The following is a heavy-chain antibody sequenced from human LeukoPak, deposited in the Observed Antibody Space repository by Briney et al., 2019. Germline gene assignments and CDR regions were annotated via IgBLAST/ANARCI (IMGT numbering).Heavy chain of an antibody. Sequence: TGGSLRLSCAASGFTFSSYGMHWVCKAPGKGLELVAFIRYDGSNKYYEDSVKGRFTISRDNSKNTLYLQMNSLRAEDTAVYYCAKDRNSSSWYGYYYYMDVWGKGTTVTVSS. D-gene: IGHD6-13*01. CDR1: GFTFSSYG. CDR2: IRYDGSNK. V-gene: IGHV3-30*02. CDR3: AKDRNSSSWYGYYYYMDV. J-gene: IGHJ6*03.